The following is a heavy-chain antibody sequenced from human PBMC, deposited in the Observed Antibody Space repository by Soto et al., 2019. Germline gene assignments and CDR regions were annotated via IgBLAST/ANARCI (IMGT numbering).Heavy chain of an antibody. CDR2: ISYDGSNK. CDR3: ARGGGHCGGDCPEDWYFDL. CDR1: GFTFSSYA. V-gene: IGHV3-30-3*01. Sequence: QVQLVESGGGVVQPGRSLRLSCAASGFTFSSYAMHWVRQAPGKGLEWVAVISYDGSNKYYADSVKGRFTISRDNSKNTLYLQRNSLGAEDTAVYYCARGGGHCGGDCPEDWYFDLWGRGTLVTVSS. D-gene: IGHD2-21*02. J-gene: IGHJ2*01.